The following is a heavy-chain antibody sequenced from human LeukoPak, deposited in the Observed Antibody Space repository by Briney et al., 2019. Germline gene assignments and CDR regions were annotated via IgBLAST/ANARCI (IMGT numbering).Heavy chain of an antibody. CDR2: IKQDGSER. J-gene: IGHJ3*02. CDR3: ARFLQDGYNCFDI. Sequence: GGSLRLSCAVSGFTFSGFWMSWSRQAPGKGLEWVANIKQDGSERYYVDSVKGRFTISRDNAKNSLYLQMNSLRAEDTAVYYCARFLQDGYNCFDIWGQGTMVTVSS. CDR1: GFTFSGFW. D-gene: IGHD5-24*01. V-gene: IGHV3-7*01.